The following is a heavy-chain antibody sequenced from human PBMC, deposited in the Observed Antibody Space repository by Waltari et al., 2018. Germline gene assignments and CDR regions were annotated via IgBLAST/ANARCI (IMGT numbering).Heavy chain of an antibody. CDR2: INHSGST. J-gene: IGHJ4*02. CDR3: ASGLAVAGYFFDY. D-gene: IGHD6-19*01. V-gene: IGHV4-34*01. CDR1: GGSFSGYY. Sequence: QVQLQQWGAGLLKPSETLSLTCAVYGGSFSGYYWSGIREPQGKGLEWIGEINHSGSTNYNPSLKSRVTISVDTSKNQFSLKLSSVTAADTAVYYCASGLAVAGYFFDYWGQGTLVTVSS.